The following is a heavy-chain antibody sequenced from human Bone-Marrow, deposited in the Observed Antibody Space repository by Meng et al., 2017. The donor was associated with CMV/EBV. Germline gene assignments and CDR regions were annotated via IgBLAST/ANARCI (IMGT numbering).Heavy chain of an antibody. J-gene: IGHJ4*02. Sequence: SVKVSCKPSGDTFNSFAINWVRRAPGQGLEWMGGILPILGITTYAQTFQDRLTLTADKSTSTAYMELSGLRSEDTAVYYCARTVSWGTPYFDSWGQGTPVTVSS. V-gene: IGHV1-69*10. D-gene: IGHD3-16*01. CDR2: ILPILGIT. CDR1: GDTFNSFA. CDR3: ARTVSWGTPYFDS.